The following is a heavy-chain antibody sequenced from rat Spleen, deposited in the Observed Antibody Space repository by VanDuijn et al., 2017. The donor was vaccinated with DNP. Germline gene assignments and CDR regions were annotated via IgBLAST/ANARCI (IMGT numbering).Heavy chain of an antibody. D-gene: IGHD4-3*01. Sequence: EVQLVESGGGLVQPGRSMKLSCVASGFTFSHYYMAWVRQAPAKGLEWVAYIGSAAYAPYYGDSVKGRFTFSRDNAKSTLYLQMNSLISEDMATYYCVRWNSGHFDYWGQGVMVTVSS. V-gene: IGHV5-22*01. CDR2: IGSAAYAP. CDR3: VRWNSGHFDY. CDR1: GFTFSHYY. J-gene: IGHJ2*01.